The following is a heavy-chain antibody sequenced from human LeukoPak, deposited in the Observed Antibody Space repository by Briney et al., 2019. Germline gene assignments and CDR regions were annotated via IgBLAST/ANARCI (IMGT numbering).Heavy chain of an antibody. Sequence: GGSLRLSCAASGFTFSSYAMSWVRQAPGKGLEWVSAISGSGGFTYYAESVKGRFTVSRDNSKSTLYLQMSSLRAEDTAVYYCAKHTLVDYWGQGTLVTVSS. CDR1: GFTFSSYA. J-gene: IGHJ4*02. V-gene: IGHV3-23*01. CDR2: ISGSGGFT. CDR3: AKHTLVDY.